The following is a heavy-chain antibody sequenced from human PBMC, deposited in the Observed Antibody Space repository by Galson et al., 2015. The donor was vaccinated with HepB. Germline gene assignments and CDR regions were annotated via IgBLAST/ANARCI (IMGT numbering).Heavy chain of an antibody. V-gene: IGHV1-2*06. J-gene: IGHJ4*02. D-gene: IGHD2-2*01. CDR3: ARINSVFCSSTTCRPDY. CDR1: GYTFTGYY. Sequence: SVKVSCKASGYTFTGYYIHWVRQAPGQGFEWMGRINPDRGGTEYAQKFQGRVTMTRETSISTLYMDLRRLRSDDTAVYYCARINSVFCSSTTCRPDYWGQGTLVTVSS. CDR2: INPDRGGT.